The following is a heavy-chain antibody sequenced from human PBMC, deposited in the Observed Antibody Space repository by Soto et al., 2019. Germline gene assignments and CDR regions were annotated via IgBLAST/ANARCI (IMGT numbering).Heavy chain of an antibody. V-gene: IGHV3-64*01. CDR1: RFTFSSYD. J-gene: IGHJ4*02. CDR2: ISSNGGTT. CDR3: VRRVSGNYDY. D-gene: IGHD1-7*01. Sequence: EVQLAESGGGMVQPGGSLRLSCVANRFTFSSYDMHWVRQAPGKGLEYVSSISSNGGTTYYGNSVKGRFTISRDNSKNTLYLQMGSLRAEDMAVYYCVRRVSGNYDYWGQGTLVTVSS.